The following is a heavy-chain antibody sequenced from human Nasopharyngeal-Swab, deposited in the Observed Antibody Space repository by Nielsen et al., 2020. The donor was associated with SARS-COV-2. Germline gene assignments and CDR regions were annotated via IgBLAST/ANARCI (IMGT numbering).Heavy chain of an antibody. CDR3: ASLLNPILTGYYYYYYGMDV. J-gene: IGHJ6*02. CDR2: INPSGGST. Sequence: ASVKVSCKASGYTFTSYYMHWVRQAPGQGLEWMGIINPSGGSTSYAQKFQGRVTMTRDTSTSTVYMELSSLRSEDTAVYYCASLLNPILTGYYYYYYGMDVWGQGTTVTVSS. D-gene: IGHD3-9*01. V-gene: IGHV1-46*01. CDR1: GYTFTSYY.